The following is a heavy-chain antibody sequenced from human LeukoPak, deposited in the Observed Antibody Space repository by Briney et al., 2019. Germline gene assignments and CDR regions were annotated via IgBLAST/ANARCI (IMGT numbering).Heavy chain of an antibody. V-gene: IGHV1-69*05. CDR2: IIPIFGTA. J-gene: IGHJ4*02. CDR1: GGTFSSYA. Sequence: SVTVSCKASGGTFSSYAISWVRQAPGQGLEWMGGIIPIFGTANYAQKFQGRVTTTTDESTSTAYMELSSLRSEDTAVYYCARESVITIFGVVIFRPLFDYWGQGTLVTVSS. D-gene: IGHD3-3*01. CDR3: ARESVITIFGVVIFRPLFDY.